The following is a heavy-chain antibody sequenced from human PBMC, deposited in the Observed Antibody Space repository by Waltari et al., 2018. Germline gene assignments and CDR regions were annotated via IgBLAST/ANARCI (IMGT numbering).Heavy chain of an antibody. D-gene: IGHD2-8*01. Sequence: VQLVDSGGGLVKPGGSLSLSCAASGFTLSSSWLSWGRQAPGKGLEWIGRIKSETDGGTTDYAAPVKGRFTISRDDSKNTLYLQLNSLKTEDTAVYYCTTGGVKGPHDAFDIWGQGAMVTVSS. CDR1: GFTLSSSW. CDR3: TTGGVKGPHDAFDI. V-gene: IGHV3-15*01. J-gene: IGHJ3*02. CDR2: IKSETDGGTT.